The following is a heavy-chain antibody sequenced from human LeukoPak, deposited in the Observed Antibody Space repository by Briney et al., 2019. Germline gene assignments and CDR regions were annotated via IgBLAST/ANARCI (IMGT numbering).Heavy chain of an antibody. CDR1: GDSISSGGYY. CDR2: INHSGST. Sequence: PSETLSLTCAVSGDSISSGGYYWSWIRQPPGKGLEWIGEINHSGSTNYNPSLKSRVTISVDMSKNQFSLKLSSVTAADTAVYYCARGRQWLVHDAFDIWGQGTMVTVSS. CDR3: ARGRQWLVHDAFDI. V-gene: IGHV4-34*01. J-gene: IGHJ3*02. D-gene: IGHD6-19*01.